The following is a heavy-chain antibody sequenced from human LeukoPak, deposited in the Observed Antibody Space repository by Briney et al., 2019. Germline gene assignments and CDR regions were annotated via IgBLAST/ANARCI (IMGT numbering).Heavy chain of an antibody. V-gene: IGHV4-4*02. J-gene: IGHJ4*02. D-gene: IGHD4-11*01. CDR1: GGSISSSYW. Sequence: SETLSLTCAVSGGSISSSYWWTWVRQPPGKGLEWIGEIYHGGSTSYCPSLKSRLTISLDKSKNEFSLRLSSVTAADTAVYHCATRPTGDRGGGLAYWGQGSLVTVSS. CDR2: IYHGGST. CDR3: ATRPTGDRGGGLAY.